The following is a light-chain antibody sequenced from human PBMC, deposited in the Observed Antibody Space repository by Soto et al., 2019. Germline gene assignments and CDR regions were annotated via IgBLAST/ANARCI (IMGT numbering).Light chain of an antibody. V-gene: IGLV2-14*01. CDR2: DVS. Sequence: QSALTQPASVSGSPGQSITISCTGTSSDVGGYNYVSWYQQHPGKAPKLMIYDVSNRPSGVSNRFSGSKSGNTASLTISGLQGEDEADYYCSSYTSSSTGVFGGGTQLTVL. CDR1: SSDVGGYNY. CDR3: SSYTSSSTGV. J-gene: IGLJ3*02.